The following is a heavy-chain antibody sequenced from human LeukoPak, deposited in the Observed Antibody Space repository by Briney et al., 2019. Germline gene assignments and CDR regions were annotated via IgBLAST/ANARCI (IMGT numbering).Heavy chain of an antibody. CDR1: GLTFSSYW. CDR3: ARVSCGGGTCYTYFDS. V-gene: IGHV3-7*02. J-gene: IGHJ4*02. D-gene: IGHD2-15*01. CDR2: INQGGSAN. Sequence: GGSLRLSCAASGLTFSSYWMSWVRQAPGKGLEWVANINQGGSANYYVDSVKGRFTISRDNAKSSLYLQMNSLRAEDTAVYYCARVSCGGGTCYTYFDSWGRETPVTVSS.